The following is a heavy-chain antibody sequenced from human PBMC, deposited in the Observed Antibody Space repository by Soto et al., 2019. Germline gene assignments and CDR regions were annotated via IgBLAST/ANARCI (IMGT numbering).Heavy chain of an antibody. J-gene: IGHJ4*02. V-gene: IGHV3-30*18. CDR2: ISYDGSNK. CDR3: AKERAYSYGMTLYFDY. D-gene: IGHD5-18*01. CDR1: GFTFSSYG. Sequence: GGSLRLSCSASGFTFSSYGMHWVRQAPGKRLEWVAVISYDGSNKYYADSVKSRFTISRDNSKNTLYRQMNRLRAEDTPVYYCAKERAYSYGMTLYFDYWRKGSLV.